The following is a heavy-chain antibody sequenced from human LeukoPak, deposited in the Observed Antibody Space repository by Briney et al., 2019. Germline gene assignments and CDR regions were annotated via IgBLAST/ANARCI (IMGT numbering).Heavy chain of an antibody. V-gene: IGHV1-69*04. J-gene: IGHJ3*02. D-gene: IGHD2-21*02. CDR1: GGTFSSYA. Sequence: SVKVSCKASGGTFSSYAISWVRQAPGQGLEWMGRFIPILGIANYAQKFQGRVTITADKSTSTAYMELSSLRSEDTAVYYCAIGTYCGGDCHDAFDIWGQGTMVTVSS. CDR2: FIPILGIA. CDR3: AIGTYCGGDCHDAFDI.